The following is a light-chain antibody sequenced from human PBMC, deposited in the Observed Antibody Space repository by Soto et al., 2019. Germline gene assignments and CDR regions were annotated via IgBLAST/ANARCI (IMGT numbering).Light chain of an antibody. CDR2: AAS. CDR3: QQSYSTPPT. Sequence: EIQMTQSPSSLSASVGDRVTITCRASQSISSYLNWYQQKPGKAPKVLIFAASRLQSGVPSSFSGSGSGTDFTLTISSLQPEDFATYYCQQSYSTPPTFGQGTKVDIK. V-gene: IGKV1-39*01. CDR1: QSISSY. J-gene: IGKJ1*01.